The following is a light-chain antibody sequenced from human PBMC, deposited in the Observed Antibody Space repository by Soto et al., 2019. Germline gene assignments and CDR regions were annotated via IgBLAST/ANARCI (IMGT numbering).Light chain of an antibody. J-gene: IGKJ4*01. Sequence: EILMTQSPATLSVSPGETVTFSCRASRSVSNRLAWYQHKPGQAPRLLISGASSGATGIPPKFSGSGSGAEFTLTVDSLQSDDIAVYYCQQYYNWRVTFGGWTKV. CDR1: RSVSNR. CDR2: GAS. CDR3: QQYYNWRVT. V-gene: IGKV3-15*01.